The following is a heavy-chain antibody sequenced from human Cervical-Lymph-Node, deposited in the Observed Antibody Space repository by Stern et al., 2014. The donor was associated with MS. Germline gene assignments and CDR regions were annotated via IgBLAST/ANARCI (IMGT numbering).Heavy chain of an antibody. J-gene: IGHJ4*02. CDR3: ARWAYNWDFDY. CDR2: ISVYNGNI. V-gene: IGHV1-18*01. CDR1: GYTFTRDD. D-gene: IGHD1-20*01. Sequence: QVQLVQSGAEVKKPGASVKVSCKASGYTFTRDDIAWVRQAPGQGLEWMGWISVYNGNIKYAQKLQGRATMTRDTSTNTAYMELRSLISDDTAVYYCARWAYNWDFDYWGQGTLVTVSS.